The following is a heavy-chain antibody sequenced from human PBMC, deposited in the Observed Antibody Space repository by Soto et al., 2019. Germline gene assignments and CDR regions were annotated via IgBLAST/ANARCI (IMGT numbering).Heavy chain of an antibody. CDR2: IIPIYGTT. J-gene: IGHJ6*02. D-gene: IGHD3-3*01. CDR1: GGTFSSYA. Sequence: GASVKVSCKASGGTFSSYAISWVRQAPGQGLEWMGGIIPIYGTTNYAQKLQGRVTITADTSTSTAYMELRSLRSDDTAVYYCARDMGPLRNYDFWSGYSAVYGMDVWGQGTTVTVSS. V-gene: IGHV1-69*06. CDR3: ARDMGPLRNYDFWSGYSAVYGMDV.